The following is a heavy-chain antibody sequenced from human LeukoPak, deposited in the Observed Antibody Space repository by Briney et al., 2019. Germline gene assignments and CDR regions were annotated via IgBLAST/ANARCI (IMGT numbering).Heavy chain of an antibody. Sequence: ASVTVSCKASGYTFTSYDINWVRQAPGQGLEWMGWMNPNSGNTGYAQKFQGRVTMTRNTSISTAYMELSSLRSEDTAVYYCARGGVVVVVAATPPPFYGMDVWGQGTTVTVSS. V-gene: IGHV1-8*01. CDR1: GYTFTSYD. J-gene: IGHJ6*02. CDR3: ARGGVVVVVAATPPPFYGMDV. D-gene: IGHD2-15*01. CDR2: MNPNSGNT.